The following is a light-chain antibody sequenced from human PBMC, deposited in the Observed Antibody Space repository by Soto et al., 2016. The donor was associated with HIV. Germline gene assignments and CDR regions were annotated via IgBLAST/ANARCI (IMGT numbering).Light chain of an antibody. CDR1: QNINSY. CDR3: QQLNSYPRT. CDR2: AAS. Sequence: DIQMTQSPSSLSASVGDRVTITCRASQNINSYLNWYQQKPGQAPKLLIYAASTLQSGVPSRFSGSGSGTEFTLTISSLQPEDFATYYCQQLNSYPRTFGQGTKVEIK. V-gene: IGKV1-9*01. J-gene: IGKJ1*01.